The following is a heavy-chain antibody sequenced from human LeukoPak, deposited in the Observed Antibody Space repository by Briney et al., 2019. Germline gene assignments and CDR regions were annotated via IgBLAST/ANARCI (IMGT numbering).Heavy chain of an antibody. V-gene: IGHV3-23*01. D-gene: IGHD4-11*01. CDR2: IRGSGGST. J-gene: IGHJ4*02. CDR1: GFTFSSYA. Sequence: GGSLRLSCAASGFTFSSYAMSWVRPAPGKGLECVSVIRGSGGSTYYAKSVKGRFTIYRDNSKNTLYLQMNSLRAEDTAVYYCATSQTTVTDYWGQGTLVTVSS. CDR3: ATSQTTVTDY.